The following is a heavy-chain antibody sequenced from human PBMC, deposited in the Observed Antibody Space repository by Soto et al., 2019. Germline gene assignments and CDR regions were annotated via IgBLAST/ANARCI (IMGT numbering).Heavy chain of an antibody. J-gene: IGHJ2*01. D-gene: IGHD3-22*01. Sequence: QLQLQESGSGLVKPSQTLSLTCAVSGGSINNGGYSWSWIRQPPGKGLEWIGYIYQSGSTYYNPSLTRRVTISVDRSKNQFSLKLIPVTAADTAVYYCARGAISMMGSFDLWGRGTLVTVSS. V-gene: IGHV4-30-2*01. CDR1: GGSINNGGYS. CDR3: ARGAISMMGSFDL. CDR2: IYQSGST.